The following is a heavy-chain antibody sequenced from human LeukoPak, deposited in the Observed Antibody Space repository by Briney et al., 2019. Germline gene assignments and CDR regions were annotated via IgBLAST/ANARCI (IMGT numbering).Heavy chain of an antibody. Sequence: GGSLRLSCAASGFTFSDYYMSWVRQAPGKGLEWVSTIGGSGGGTYYADSVRGRFTISRDNSKNTLYLQMNSLRAEDTAMYYCAKRGWSSSSEGFDYWGQGTLVTVSS. CDR2: IGGSGGGT. J-gene: IGHJ4*02. CDR1: GFTFSDYY. V-gene: IGHV3-23*01. CDR3: AKRGWSSSSEGFDY. D-gene: IGHD6-6*01.